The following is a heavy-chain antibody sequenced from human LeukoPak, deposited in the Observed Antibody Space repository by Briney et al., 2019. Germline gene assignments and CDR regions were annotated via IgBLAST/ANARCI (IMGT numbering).Heavy chain of an antibody. CDR2: IYYSGST. CDR1: GGSISSYY. CDR3: ARGGGSSWYVVFDY. Sequence: SETLSLTCTVSGGSISSYYWSWIRQPPGKGLEWIGYIYYSGSTNYNPSLKSRVTISVDTSKNQFSLKLSSVTAADTAVYYCARGGGSSWYVVFDYWGQGTLVTVSS. V-gene: IGHV4-59*01. J-gene: IGHJ4*02. D-gene: IGHD6-13*01.